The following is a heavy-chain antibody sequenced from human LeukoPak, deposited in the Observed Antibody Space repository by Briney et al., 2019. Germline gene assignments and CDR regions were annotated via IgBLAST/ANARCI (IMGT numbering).Heavy chain of an antibody. Sequence: GGSLRLSCAASGFTLSNYDMNWVRQAPGKGLEWVSSISTSSRYIYYKDSVRGRFTISRGDAKNSLYLEMNSLRAEDTAVYYCARADCSSSTCYLRRSWFDPWGQGTLVTVSS. J-gene: IGHJ5*02. CDR2: ISTSSRYI. D-gene: IGHD2-2*01. CDR1: GFTLSNYD. CDR3: ARADCSSSTCYLRRSWFDP. V-gene: IGHV3-21*01.